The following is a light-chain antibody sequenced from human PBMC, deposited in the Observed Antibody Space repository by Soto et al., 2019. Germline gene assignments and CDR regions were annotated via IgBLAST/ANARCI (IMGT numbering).Light chain of an antibody. CDR3: QVWDNSSGHVV. CDR2: YDT. V-gene: IGLV3-21*04. J-gene: IGLJ2*01. CDR1: SIGSKS. Sequence: SYELTQPPSVSVAPGQTARITCGGNSIGSKSVHSYQQKPRQAPVLVIYYDTDRPSGIPGRFYGSNSGNTATLTISRVEAGDEADYYCQVWDNSSGHVVFGGGTQLTVL.